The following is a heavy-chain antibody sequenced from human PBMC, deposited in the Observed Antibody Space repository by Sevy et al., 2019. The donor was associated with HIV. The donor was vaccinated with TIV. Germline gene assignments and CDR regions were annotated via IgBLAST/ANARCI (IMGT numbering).Heavy chain of an antibody. CDR1: GFTLRNYA. Sequence: GGSLRLSCAASGFTLRNYAMSWVRQAPGKGLERVSAIDGSGGSTYYGDSVKGRFTISRDNSKNTVFLQMNSLRAEDTAVYYCAKDRPGGFDYWGQGTLVTVSS. CDR2: IDGSGGST. CDR3: AKDRPGGFDY. V-gene: IGHV3-23*01. D-gene: IGHD3-16*01. J-gene: IGHJ4*02.